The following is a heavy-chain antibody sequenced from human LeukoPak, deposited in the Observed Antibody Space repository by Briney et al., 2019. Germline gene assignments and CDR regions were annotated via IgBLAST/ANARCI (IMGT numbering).Heavy chain of an antibody. CDR2: INHSGST. CDR3: ARGGFMITFGGVPHRWFDP. V-gene: IGHV4-34*01. Sequence: PSETLSLTCAVYGGSFSGYYWSWIRQPPGKGLEWIGEINHSGSTNYNPSLKSRVTISVDTSKNQFSLKLSSVTAADTAVYYCARGGFMITFGGVPHRWFDPWGQGTLVTVSS. D-gene: IGHD3-16*01. J-gene: IGHJ5*02. CDR1: GGSFSGYY.